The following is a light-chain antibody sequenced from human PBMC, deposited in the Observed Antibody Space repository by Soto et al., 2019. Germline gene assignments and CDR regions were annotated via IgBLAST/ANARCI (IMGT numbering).Light chain of an antibody. CDR1: SSNIGAGYD. V-gene: IGLV1-40*01. J-gene: IGLJ1*01. Sequence: QSVLTQPPSVSGAPGQRVTISCTGSSSNIGAGYDVHWYQQLPATAPKLLIYGNSNRPSGVPDRFSGSKSGTSASLAITGLQAEDEAEYYCQSYDSSLSTDFFGTGTKLTVL. CDR3: QSYDSSLSTDF. CDR2: GNS.